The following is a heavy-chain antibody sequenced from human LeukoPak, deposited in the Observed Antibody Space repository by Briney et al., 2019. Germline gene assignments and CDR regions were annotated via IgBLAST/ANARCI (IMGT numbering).Heavy chain of an antibody. CDR3: ARSRVDYGSGSCHDWFDP. CDR1: GYTFTGYY. J-gene: IGHJ5*02. V-gene: IGHV1-2*06. Sequence: ASVKVSCKASGYTFTGYYMHWVRQAPGQGLEWMGRINPNGGGTNYAQKFQGRVTMTRDTSISTAYMELSRLRSDDTAVYYCARSRVDYGSGSCHDWFDPWGQGTLVTVSS. CDR2: INPNGGGT. D-gene: IGHD3-10*01.